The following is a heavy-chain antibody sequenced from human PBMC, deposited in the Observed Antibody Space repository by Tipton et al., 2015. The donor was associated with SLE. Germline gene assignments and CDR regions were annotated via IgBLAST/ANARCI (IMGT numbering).Heavy chain of an antibody. CDR3: ARHGAWSSSPGWFDP. Sequence: LSCTVSGGSISSSSYYWGWIRQPPGKGLEWIGSIYYSGSTYYNPSLKSRVTISVDTSKNQFSLKLSSVTAADTAVYYCARHGAWSSSPGWFDPWGQGTLVTVSS. CDR1: GGSISSSSYY. D-gene: IGHD6-13*01. CDR2: IYYSGST. J-gene: IGHJ5*02. V-gene: IGHV4-39*07.